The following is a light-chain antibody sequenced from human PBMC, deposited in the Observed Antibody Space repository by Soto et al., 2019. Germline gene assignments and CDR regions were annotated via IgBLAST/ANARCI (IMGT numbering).Light chain of an antibody. CDR3: QQLSTYPLT. J-gene: IGKJ4*01. CDR1: QDISNY. Sequence: DIQMTQSPSSLSASVGDRVTITCQASQDISNYLNWYQQKPGKAPKLLIYAASTLQSGVPSRFSGSGSGTDFTLTISSLQPEDFATYYCQQLSTYPLTFGGGTKVDIK. CDR2: AAS. V-gene: IGKV1-39*01.